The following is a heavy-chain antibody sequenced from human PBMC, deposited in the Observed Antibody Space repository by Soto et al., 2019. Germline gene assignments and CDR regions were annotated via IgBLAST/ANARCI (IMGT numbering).Heavy chain of an antibody. CDR1: GGSISSYY. CDR3: ASRNGGNLDS. D-gene: IGHD2-15*01. Sequence: QVQLQESGPGLVKPSETLSLTCTVSGGSISSYYWTWIRQPPGKGLEWIGYIYYSGSTNYNPSLKSGVAISVDTSKNQSSRKLTSGTAADTAVYYGASRNGGNLDSWGQGTLVTVSS. V-gene: IGHV4-59*08. J-gene: IGHJ4*02. CDR2: IYYSGST.